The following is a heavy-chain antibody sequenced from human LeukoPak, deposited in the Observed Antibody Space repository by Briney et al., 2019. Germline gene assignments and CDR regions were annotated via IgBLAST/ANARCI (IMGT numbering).Heavy chain of an antibody. CDR2: MNPNSGNT. CDR1: GYTFISYE. J-gene: IGHJ4*02. Sequence: ASVKVSCKASGYTFISYEINWVRQATGQGLEWMGWMNPNSGNTGYAPKFQGRVTMTRNTSITTAYMELSSLRSQDTAVYYCAREMATERSGKPNLHFDYWGQGTLVTVSS. V-gene: IGHV1-8*01. CDR3: AREMATERSGKPNLHFDY. D-gene: IGHD5-24*01.